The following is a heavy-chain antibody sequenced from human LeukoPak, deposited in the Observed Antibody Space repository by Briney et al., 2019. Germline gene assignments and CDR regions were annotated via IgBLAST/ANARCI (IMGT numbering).Heavy chain of an antibody. Sequence: PSGTLSLTCTVSGGSIITYYWSWIRQPPGKGLEWMAYIYYSGSTNYNPSLKSRVTISVDTSKNQFSLKLSSVTAADTAVYYWARVGAIGGFDYWGQRTLVTVSS. CDR1: GGSIITYY. CDR3: ARVGAIGGFDY. D-gene: IGHD3-16*01. CDR2: IYYSGST. V-gene: IGHV4-59*01. J-gene: IGHJ4*02.